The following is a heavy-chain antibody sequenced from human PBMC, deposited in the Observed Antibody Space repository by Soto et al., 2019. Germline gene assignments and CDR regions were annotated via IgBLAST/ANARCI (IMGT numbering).Heavy chain of an antibody. CDR2: ISWNSVTI. V-gene: IGHV3-9*01. D-gene: IGHD1-26*01. J-gene: IGHJ5*02. CDR1: GFNLDDHA. CDR3: VRSSGSQPRAGWFDP. Sequence: EVQLVESGGGLAQPGWSRRLSCAASGFNLDDHAMHWVRQTPGKGLEWVSGISWNSVTINYADSIKGRFTISRDNAKRTLYLQMNNLRPADTAMYFCVRSSGSQPRAGWFDPWGQGTLVTVS.